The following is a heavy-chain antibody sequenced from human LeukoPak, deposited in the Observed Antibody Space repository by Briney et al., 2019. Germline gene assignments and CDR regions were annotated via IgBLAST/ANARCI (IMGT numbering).Heavy chain of an antibody. CDR2: IGTAGDT. J-gene: IGHJ5*02. CDR1: GFTFSSYD. CDR3: ARGAKDDILTGFDP. D-gene: IGHD3-9*01. V-gene: IGHV3-13*01. Sequence: GGSLRLSCAASGFTFSSYDMHWVRRATGKGLEWVSAIGTAGDTYYPGSVKGRFTISRENAKNSLYLQMNSLRAGDTAVYYCARGAKDDILTGFDPWGQGTLVTASS.